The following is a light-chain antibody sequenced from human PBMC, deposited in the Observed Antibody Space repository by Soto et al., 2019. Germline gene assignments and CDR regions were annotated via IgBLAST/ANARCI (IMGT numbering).Light chain of an antibody. Sequence: QAVVTQPPSVSAAPGQKVTISCSGSSSNIGNNYISWYQQLPGTAPKLLIYENNKRPSGIPDRFSGSKSGTSATLGITGLQTGDEADYYCGTWDSSLSAKVFGGGTQLTVL. CDR1: SSNIGNNY. V-gene: IGLV1-51*02. CDR2: ENN. CDR3: GTWDSSLSAKV. J-gene: IGLJ3*02.